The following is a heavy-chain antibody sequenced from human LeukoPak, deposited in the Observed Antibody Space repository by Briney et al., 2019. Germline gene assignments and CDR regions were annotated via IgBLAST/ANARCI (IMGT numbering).Heavy chain of an antibody. Sequence: GGSLRLSCAASGFTFSDYWMTWVRQASGKGLEWVANIKQYGSEKYYVDSVKGRFTVYRDNAKNSLYLQMNSLRAEDTAVYYCARLDDAFDIWGQGTMVTVSS. CDR1: GFTFSDYW. J-gene: IGHJ3*02. D-gene: IGHD1-1*01. CDR3: ARLDDAFDI. CDR2: IKQYGSEK. V-gene: IGHV3-7*01.